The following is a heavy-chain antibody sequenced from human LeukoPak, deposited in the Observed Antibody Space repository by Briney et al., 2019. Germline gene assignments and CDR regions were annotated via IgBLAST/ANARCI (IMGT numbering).Heavy chain of an antibody. CDR3: ARAGTHSSSLDY. J-gene: IGHJ4*02. V-gene: IGHV3-21*01. Sequence: GGSLRLSCAASGFTFSSHSMNWVRQAPGKGLEWVSSISSSSSYIYYADSVKGRFTISRDNAKNSLYLQMNSLRAEDTAVYYCARAGTHSSSLDYWGQGTLVTVSS. CDR1: GFTFSSHS. CDR2: ISSSSSYI. D-gene: IGHD6-6*01.